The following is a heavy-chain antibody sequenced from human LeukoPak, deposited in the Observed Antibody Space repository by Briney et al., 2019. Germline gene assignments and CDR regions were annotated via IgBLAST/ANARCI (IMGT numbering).Heavy chain of an antibody. D-gene: IGHD3-3*01. J-gene: IGHJ6*02. V-gene: IGHV1-8*01. Sequence: ASVKVSCKASGYTFTSYDFNWVRQATGQRPEWMGWMNPNSGNTGYAQKFQGRVTMTRNTSISTAYMELSSLRSEDTAVYYCARFRGNDFWSGLDYYYYGMDVWGQGTTVTVSS. CDR3: ARFRGNDFWSGLDYYYYGMDV. CDR1: GYTFTSYD. CDR2: MNPNSGNT.